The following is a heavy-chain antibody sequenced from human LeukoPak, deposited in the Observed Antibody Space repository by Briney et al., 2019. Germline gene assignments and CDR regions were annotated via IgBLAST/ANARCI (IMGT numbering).Heavy chain of an antibody. CDR3: ARHRHSRYYYGSGGNHNWFDP. J-gene: IGHJ5*02. Sequence: PSETLSLTCAVYGGSFSGYYWSWIRQPPGKGLEWIGEINHSGSTNYKPSLKSRVTISVDTSKNQFSLKLSSVTAADTAVYYCARHRHSRYYYGSGGNHNWFDPWGQGTLVTVSS. CDR2: INHSGST. V-gene: IGHV4-34*01. D-gene: IGHD3-10*01. CDR1: GGSFSGYY.